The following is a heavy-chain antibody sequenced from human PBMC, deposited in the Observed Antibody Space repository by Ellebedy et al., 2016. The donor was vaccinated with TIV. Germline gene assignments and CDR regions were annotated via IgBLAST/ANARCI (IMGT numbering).Heavy chain of an antibody. Sequence: MPSETLTLTCAVYGWSFSGYCWSWIRQPPGKGLEWIWEINPSGSTNYHPSLKNRVTISIDTSKNQFSLRLNSVTAADTAVYYCAKREAFRGVKGLSNWFDPGAGVPWSPSPQ. D-gene: IGHD3-16*01. J-gene: IGHJ5*02. CDR2: INPSGST. V-gene: IGHV4-34*01. CDR3: AKREAFRGVKGLSNWFDP. CDR1: GWSFSGYC.